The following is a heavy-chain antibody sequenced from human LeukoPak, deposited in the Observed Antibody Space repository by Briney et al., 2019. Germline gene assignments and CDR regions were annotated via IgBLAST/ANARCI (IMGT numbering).Heavy chain of an antibody. Sequence: GGSLRLSCAASGFTFSSYWMSWVRQAPGKGLEWVACIKQDGSEIYYVDSVKGRFTISRDNAKNSLYLQINSLRVEDTAVYYCARGGWYYFDYWGQGTLVTVPS. V-gene: IGHV3-7*04. D-gene: IGHD6-19*01. CDR3: ARGGWYYFDY. CDR1: GFTFSSYW. J-gene: IGHJ4*02. CDR2: IKQDGSEI.